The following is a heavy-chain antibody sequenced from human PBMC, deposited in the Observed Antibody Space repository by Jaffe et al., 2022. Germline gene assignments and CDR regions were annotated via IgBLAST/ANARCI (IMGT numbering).Heavy chain of an antibody. Sequence: EVQLVESGGGVVQPGGSLRLSCAASGFTFSNYEMNWVRQAPGKGLEWVAYISSSGRPSTSGSPIYYADSVKGRFTISRDNAKNSLYLQLNSLRAEDTALYYCARAGVTGTKWYYYYYIDVWGKGTTVTVSS. J-gene: IGHJ6*03. V-gene: IGHV3-48*03. CDR3: ARAGVTGTKWYYYYYIDV. CDR1: GFTFSNYE. D-gene: IGHD6-19*01. CDR2: ISSSGRPSTSGSPI.